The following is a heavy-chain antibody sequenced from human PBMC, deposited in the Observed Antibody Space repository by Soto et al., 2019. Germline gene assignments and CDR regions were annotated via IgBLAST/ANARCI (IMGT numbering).Heavy chain of an antibody. D-gene: IGHD5-12*01. J-gene: IGHJ4*02. Sequence: QVQLVESGGGVVQPGRSLRLSCAASGFTFSSYGMHWVRQAPGKGLEWVAVISYDGSNKYYADSVKGRFTISRDNSKNTLYLQMNGLRAEDTAVYYCAKVLSAIRDGYNMLEYWGQGTLFTVSS. CDR1: GFTFSSYG. CDR3: AKVLSAIRDGYNMLEY. V-gene: IGHV3-30*18. CDR2: ISYDGSNK.